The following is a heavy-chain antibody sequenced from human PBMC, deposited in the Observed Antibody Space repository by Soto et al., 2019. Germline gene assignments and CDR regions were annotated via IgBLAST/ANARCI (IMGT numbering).Heavy chain of an antibody. J-gene: IGHJ4*02. CDR2: IKSKTDGGTT. CDR3: TTDPRWNWNYAGYFDY. V-gene: IGHV3-15*01. D-gene: IGHD1-7*01. Sequence: LRLSCAASGFTFSNAWMSWVRQAPGKGLEWVGRIKSKTDGGTTDYAAPVKGRFTISRDDSKNTLYLQMNSLKTEDTAVYYCTTDPRWNWNYAGYFDYWGQGTLVTVSS. CDR1: GFTFSNAW.